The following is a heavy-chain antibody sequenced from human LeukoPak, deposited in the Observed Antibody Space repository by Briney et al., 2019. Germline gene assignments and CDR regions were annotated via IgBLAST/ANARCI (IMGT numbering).Heavy chain of an antibody. CDR2: ISGDGGST. J-gene: IGHJ4*02. Sequence: GGSLRLSCAASGFTFDDYDIHWVRQAPGKGLEWVSLISGDGGSTYYADSVKGRFTTSRDNSKNSLYLQMNSLRTEDTALYYCAKAWFGERSGGGFDYWGQGTLVTVSS. CDR3: AKAWFGERSGGGFDY. D-gene: IGHD3-10*01. V-gene: IGHV3-43*02. CDR1: GFTFDDYD.